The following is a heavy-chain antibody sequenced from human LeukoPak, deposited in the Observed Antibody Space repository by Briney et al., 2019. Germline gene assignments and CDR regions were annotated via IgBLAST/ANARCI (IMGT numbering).Heavy chain of an antibody. V-gene: IGHV4-61*02. CDR3: ARDIQNWNYDWFDP. CDR2: IYTSGST. J-gene: IGHJ5*02. Sequence: SQTLSLTCTVSGGSISSGSYYWSWIRQPAGKGLEWIGRIYTSGSTNYNPSLKSRVTISVDTSKNQFSLKLSSVTAADTAVYYCARDIQNWNYDWFDPWGQGTLVTVSS. D-gene: IGHD1-7*01. CDR1: GGSISSGSYY.